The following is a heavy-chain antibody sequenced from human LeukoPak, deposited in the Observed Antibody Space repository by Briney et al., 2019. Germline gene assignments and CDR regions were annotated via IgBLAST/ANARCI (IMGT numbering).Heavy chain of an antibody. CDR3: AREGSSWYGGLDY. CDR1: GGSISSGGYY. V-gene: IGHV4-31*03. Sequence: PSETLSLTCTVSGGSISSGGYYWSWIRQHPGKGLEWIGYIYYSGSTYYNPSLKSRVTISVDTSKNQFSLKLSSVTAADTAVYYCAREGSSWYGGLDYWGQGTLVTVSS. J-gene: IGHJ4*02. D-gene: IGHD6-13*01. CDR2: IYYSGST.